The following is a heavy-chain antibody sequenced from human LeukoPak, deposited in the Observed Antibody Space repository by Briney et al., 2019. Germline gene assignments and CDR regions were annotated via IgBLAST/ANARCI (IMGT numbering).Heavy chain of an antibody. V-gene: IGHV4-59*01. D-gene: IGHD3-16*01. CDR2: IYYSGST. J-gene: IGHJ3*02. Sequence: SETLSLTCTVSGGSISSYYWSWIRQPPGKGLEWIGYIYYSGSTNYNPSLKSRVTISVDTSKNQFSLKLSSVTAADTAVYYCARITSWDAFDIWGQGTMVTVSS. CDR3: ARITSWDAFDI. CDR1: GGSISSYY.